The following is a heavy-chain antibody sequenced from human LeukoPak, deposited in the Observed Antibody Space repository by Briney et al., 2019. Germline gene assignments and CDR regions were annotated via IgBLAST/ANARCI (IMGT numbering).Heavy chain of an antibody. V-gene: IGHV3-23*01. D-gene: IGHD3-22*01. CDR2: ISGSGGST. J-gene: IGHJ4*02. Sequence: PGGSLRLSCAASGFTFSSYAMSWVRQAPGKGLEWVSAISGSGGSTHYADSVKGRFSISRDNSKSTVYLQMNSLRAEDKAVYYCAESGYYHDSSGHYLYYFDYWGQGTLVTVSS. CDR3: AESGYYHDSSGHYLYYFDY. CDR1: GFTFSSYA.